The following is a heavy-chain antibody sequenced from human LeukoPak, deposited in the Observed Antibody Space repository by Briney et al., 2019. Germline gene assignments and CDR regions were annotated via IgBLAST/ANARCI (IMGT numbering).Heavy chain of an antibody. D-gene: IGHD1-26*01. CDR3: ARDYARRGSWEYYFDY. J-gene: IGHJ4*02. Sequence: SVKVSCKASGGTFSSYAISWVRQAPGQGLEWMGRIITIFGTANYAQKFQGRVTITTDESTSTAYMELSSLRSEDTAVYYCARDYARRGSWEYYFDYWGQGTLVTVSS. CDR1: GGTFSSYA. V-gene: IGHV1-69*05. CDR2: IITIFGTA.